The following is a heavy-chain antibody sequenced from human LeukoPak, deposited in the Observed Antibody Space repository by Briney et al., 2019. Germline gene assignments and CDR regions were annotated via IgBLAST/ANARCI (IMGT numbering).Heavy chain of an antibody. D-gene: IGHD5-18*01. CDR3: ARKDVDTAMVPKTGYYYYGMDV. J-gene: IGHJ6*04. CDR2: IYSGGST. Sequence: QSGGSLRLSCAASGFTVSSNYMSWVRQAPGKGLEWVSVIYSGGSTYYADSVKGRFTISRDNSKNTLYLQMNSLRAEDTAVYYCARKDVDTAMVPKTGYYYYGMDVWGKGTTVTVSS. CDR1: GFTVSSNY. V-gene: IGHV3-53*01.